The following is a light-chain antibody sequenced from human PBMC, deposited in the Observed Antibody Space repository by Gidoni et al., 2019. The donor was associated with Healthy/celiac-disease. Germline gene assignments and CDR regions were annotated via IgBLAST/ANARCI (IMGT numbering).Light chain of an antibody. V-gene: IGLV3-25*03. J-gene: IGLJ3*02. CDR1: ALPKKN. CDR3: QSADSSVTHPYWV. Sequence: SYELTQPPSVSVSPGQTARLTCSGDALPKKNAYWYQQKPGQAPVLLIYIDSERPSGIPDRFSGASSGTTFTLTLSGVQAEDEADYYCQSADSSVTHPYWVFGGGTKLTVL. CDR2: IDS.